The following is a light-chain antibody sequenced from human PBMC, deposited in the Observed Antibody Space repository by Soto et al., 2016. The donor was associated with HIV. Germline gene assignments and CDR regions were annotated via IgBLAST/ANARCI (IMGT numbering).Light chain of an antibody. CDR1: QGISHY. CDR2: AAS. V-gene: IGKV1-27*01. J-gene: IGKJ3*01. CDR3: QKXDSAPQT. Sequence: DIQMTQSPSSLSASVGDRVTITCRASQGISHYLAWYQQKPGKVPKLLIYAASTLQSGVPSRFSGGGSGTTFTLTISSLQPEDVATYYCQKXDSAPQTFGPGTKVDLK.